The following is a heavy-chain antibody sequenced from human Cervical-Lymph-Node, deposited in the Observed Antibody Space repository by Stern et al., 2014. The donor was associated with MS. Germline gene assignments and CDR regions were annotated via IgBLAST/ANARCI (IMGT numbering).Heavy chain of an antibody. CDR2: ISGYNGNT. Sequence: VQLEESGAEVKKPGASVKVSCKASGYTFISYGISWVRQAPGQGLEWMGRISGYNGNTNYAQKLQGRVTMTTDTSTSTAYVELRSLRSDDTAVYYCAREEYSTSHFDYWGQGSLVTVSS. J-gene: IGHJ4*02. CDR1: GYTFISYG. V-gene: IGHV1-18*01. CDR3: AREEYSTSHFDY. D-gene: IGHD6-6*01.